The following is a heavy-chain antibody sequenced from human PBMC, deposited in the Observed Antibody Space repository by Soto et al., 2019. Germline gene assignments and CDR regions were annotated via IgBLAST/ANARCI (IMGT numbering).Heavy chain of an antibody. CDR1: VFPFGANA. CDR2: LSNTGRRT. Sequence: EVQVLESGGGLVQPGGSLRLSCVVSVFPFGANAMSWVRQAPGKGLEWVSGLSNTGRRTSYADSVKGRFNISRDNSENTVYLQMNSLRPDDTATYYCVREGYSGSYAAFWGQGSLVTVSS. D-gene: IGHD1-26*01. CDR3: VREGYSGSYAAF. V-gene: IGHV3-23*01. J-gene: IGHJ4*02.